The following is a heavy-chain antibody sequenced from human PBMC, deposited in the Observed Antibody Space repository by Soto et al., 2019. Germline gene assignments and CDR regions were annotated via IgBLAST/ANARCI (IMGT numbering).Heavy chain of an antibody. V-gene: IGHV3-30*01. CDR2: ISFDGSIR. CDR3: VSQIVGIRDY. D-gene: IGHD3-22*01. Sequence: QVQLVESGGGVVQPGRSLRLSCEASGFTLSHYGMHWVRQAPGKGLEWVGVISFDGSIRHYADSVKGRFTISRDNSKNSRYLQMNSLRAEDTAVYFCVSQIVGIRDYWCQGTMVTVSS. CDR1: GFTLSHYG. J-gene: IGHJ4*02.